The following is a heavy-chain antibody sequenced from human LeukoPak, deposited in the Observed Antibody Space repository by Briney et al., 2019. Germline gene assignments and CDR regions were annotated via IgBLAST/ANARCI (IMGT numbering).Heavy chain of an antibody. Sequence: SETLSLTCAVYGGSFSVYYWSWIRQPPGKGLEWIGEINHSGSTNYNPSLKSRVTISVDTSKNQFSLKLRSVTAADTAVYYCARGVIRGYNVVGYWGQGTLVTASS. CDR3: ARGVIRGYNVVGY. CDR1: GGSFSVYY. J-gene: IGHJ4*02. CDR2: INHSGST. V-gene: IGHV4-34*01. D-gene: IGHD5-24*01.